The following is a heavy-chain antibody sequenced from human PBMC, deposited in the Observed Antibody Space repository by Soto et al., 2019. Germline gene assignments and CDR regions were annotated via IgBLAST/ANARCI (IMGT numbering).Heavy chain of an antibody. J-gene: IGHJ4*02. CDR2: ISSSSSYI. CDR1: GFTFRIYN. V-gene: IGHV3-21*01. Sequence: EVELVESGGGLVKPGGSLRLSCAASGFTFRIYNMIWVRQAPGKGLEWVSFISSSSSYIYYADSVKGRFTISRDNAKNSLYLQMTSLRAEDTAVYYCARQYPSSSRHFDHWGQGSRVIVSS. D-gene: IGHD6-6*01. CDR3: ARQYPSSSRHFDH.